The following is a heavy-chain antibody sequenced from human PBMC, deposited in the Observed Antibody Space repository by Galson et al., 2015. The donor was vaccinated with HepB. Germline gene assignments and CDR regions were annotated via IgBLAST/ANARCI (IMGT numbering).Heavy chain of an antibody. D-gene: IGHD2-2*01. CDR1: GYSFRNYW. V-gene: IGHV5-51*01. J-gene: IGHJ6*02. CDR2: IYPGDSET. CDR3: ARLGHEGYHYYGMDV. Sequence: QSGEAVKKPGESLKISCEASGYSFRNYWIGWVRQMPGKGVESMGIIYPGDSETRYSPSFQGQVTLSADKSTNTAYLQWSSLKASDTAMYYCARLGHEGYHYYGMDVWGQGTTVTVSS.